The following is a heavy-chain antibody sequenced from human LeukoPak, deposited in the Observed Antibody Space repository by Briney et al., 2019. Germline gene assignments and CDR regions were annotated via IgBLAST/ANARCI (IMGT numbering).Heavy chain of an antibody. J-gene: IGHJ1*01. CDR2: ISGSGGST. CDR1: GFTFSSYA. CDR3: AKEPDIAVAGTDFQH. Sequence: GGSLRLSCAASGFTFSSYAMSWVRQAPGKGLEWVSAISGSGGSTYYADSVKGRFTISRDNSKNTPYLQMNSLRAEDTAVYYCAKEPDIAVAGTDFQHWGQGTLVTVSS. D-gene: IGHD6-19*01. V-gene: IGHV3-23*01.